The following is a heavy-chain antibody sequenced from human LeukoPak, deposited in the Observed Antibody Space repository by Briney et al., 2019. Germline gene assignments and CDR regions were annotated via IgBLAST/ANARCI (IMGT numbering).Heavy chain of an antibody. V-gene: IGHV4-59*01. CDR2: IYYSGST. CDR3: ARGGYSYGFGVYFDY. CDR1: GGSISSYY. D-gene: IGHD5-18*01. J-gene: IGHJ4*02. Sequence: SETLSLTCTVSGGSISSYYWSWIRQPPGKGLEWIGYIYYSGSTNYSPSLKSRVTISVDTSKNQFSLKLSSVTAADTAVYYCARGGYSYGFGVYFDYWGQGTLVTVSS.